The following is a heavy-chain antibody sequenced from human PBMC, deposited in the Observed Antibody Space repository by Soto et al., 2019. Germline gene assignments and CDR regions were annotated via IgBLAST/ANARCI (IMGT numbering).Heavy chain of an antibody. Sequence: PGGSLRLSCAASGFTFSSYAMSWVRQAPGKGLEWVSAISGSGGSTYYADSVKGRFTISRDNSKNTLYLQMNSLRAEDTAVYYCAKLPQPPYYYGMDVWGQGTTVTVSS. V-gene: IGHV3-23*01. CDR2: ISGSGGST. J-gene: IGHJ6*02. CDR3: AKLPQPPYYYGMDV. CDR1: GFTFSSYA.